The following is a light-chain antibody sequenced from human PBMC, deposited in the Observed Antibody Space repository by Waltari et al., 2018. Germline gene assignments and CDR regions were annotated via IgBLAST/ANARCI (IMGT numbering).Light chain of an antibody. CDR3: NSRDSSGNHDV. J-gene: IGLJ1*01. CDR2: GKH. V-gene: IGLV3-19*01. CDR1: SLRSYY. Sequence: SSELTQDPAVSVALGQTVRITCQGDSLRSYYASWYQQKPGQAPVLVIYGKHNRPSGIPDRFSGSSSGNTASLTITGAQAEDEADYYCNSRDSSGNHDVFGTGTKVTVL.